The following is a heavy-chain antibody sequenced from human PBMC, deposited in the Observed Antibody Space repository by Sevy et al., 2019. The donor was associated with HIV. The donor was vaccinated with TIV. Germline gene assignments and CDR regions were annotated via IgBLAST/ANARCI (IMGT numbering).Heavy chain of an antibody. V-gene: IGHV1-24*01. D-gene: IGHD1-20*01. CDR1: GYTLTELS. J-gene: IGHJ4*02. Sequence: ASVKVSCKVSGYTLTELSMHWVRQPPGRGLEWVGGFDQEDGELVYAQKFQGRVTMTEDTSTHTAYMDLSSLRSEDTAVYYCATGEGNIWNFDYWGQGTVVTVSS. CDR2: FDQEDGEL. CDR3: ATGEGNIWNFDY.